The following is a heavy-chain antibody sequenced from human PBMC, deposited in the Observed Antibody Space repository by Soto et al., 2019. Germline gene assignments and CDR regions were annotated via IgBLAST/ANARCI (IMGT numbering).Heavy chain of an antibody. CDR2: ISGNGADT. V-gene: IGHV3-23*01. D-gene: IGHD3-22*01. CDR1: GFPFGSYA. J-gene: IGHJ4*02. CDR3: AKSRYSDSSGDFYDY. Sequence: DVQLLESGGGLVQPGGSVRLSCAASGFPFGSYAMSWVAQAPGKGLGWVSAISGNGADTSYADSVRGRFTISRDNSKDTLFLQMNSLRAEDTAVYYCAKSRYSDSSGDFYDYWGQGTLVTVSS.